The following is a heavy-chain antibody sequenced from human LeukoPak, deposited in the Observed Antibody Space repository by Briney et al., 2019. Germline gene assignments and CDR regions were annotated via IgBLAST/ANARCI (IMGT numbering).Heavy chain of an antibody. CDR3: ARDLPYSSSWYVSYYYYYGMDV. Sequence: ASVKVSCKASGYTFTSYYMHWVRQAPGQGLEWMGIINPSGGSTSYAQKFQGRVTMTRDTSTSTVYMELSSLGSEDTAVYYCARDLPYSSSWYVSYYYYYGMDVWGQGTTVTVSS. D-gene: IGHD6-13*01. J-gene: IGHJ6*02. CDR1: GYTFTSYY. V-gene: IGHV1-46*01. CDR2: INPSGGST.